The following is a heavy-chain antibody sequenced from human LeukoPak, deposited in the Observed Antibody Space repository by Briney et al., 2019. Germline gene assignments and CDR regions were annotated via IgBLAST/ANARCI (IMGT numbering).Heavy chain of an antibody. CDR2: INPNSGGT. V-gene: IGHV1-2*02. CDR3: ARALGSGSYYNLDWFDP. J-gene: IGHJ5*02. CDR1: GYTFTGYY. D-gene: IGHD3-10*02. Sequence: ASVKVSCKASGYTFTGYYMHWVRQAPGQGLEWTGWINPNSGGTNYAQKFQGRVTMTRDTSISTAYMELSRLRSDDTAVYYCARALGSGSYYNLDWFDPWGQGTLVTVSS.